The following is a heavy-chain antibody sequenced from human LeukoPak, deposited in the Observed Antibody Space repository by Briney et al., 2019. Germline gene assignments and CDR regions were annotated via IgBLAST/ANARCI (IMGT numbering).Heavy chain of an antibody. J-gene: IGHJ4*02. Sequence: ASVKVSCKVSGYTLTELSMHWVRQAPGKGLEWMGGFDPEDGETIYAQKLQGRVTMTTDTSTSTAYMELRSLRSDDTAVYYCARDRDPKTHSYDYWGQGTLVTVSS. V-gene: IGHV1-24*01. CDR1: GYTLTELS. CDR3: ARDRDPKTHSYDY. CDR2: FDPEDGET. D-gene: IGHD3-10*01.